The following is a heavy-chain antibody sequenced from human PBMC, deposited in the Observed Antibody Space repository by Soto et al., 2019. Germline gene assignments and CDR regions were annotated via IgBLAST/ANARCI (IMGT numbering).Heavy chain of an antibody. CDR3: ARDQLPDYYYYGMDV. V-gene: IGHV1-2*04. J-gene: IGHJ6*02. CDR1: GDTFTGYY. Sequence: ASVKVSCKASGDTFTGYYRQWVRQAPGQGPEWMGWINPNSGDTNYAQKFQGWVTMTRDTSNSTAYMEVSRLTSDDTAMYYCARDQLPDYYYYGMDVWGQGTTVTVSS. CDR2: INPNSGDT. D-gene: IGHD1-26*01.